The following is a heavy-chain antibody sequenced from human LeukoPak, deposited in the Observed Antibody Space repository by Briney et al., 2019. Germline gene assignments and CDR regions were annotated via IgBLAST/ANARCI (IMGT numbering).Heavy chain of an antibody. V-gene: IGHV4-39*01. CDR1: GGSISSSSYY. CDR3: ATPLRPQGVYYDSSGYCLY. D-gene: IGHD3-22*01. Sequence: PSETLSLTCTVSGGSISSSSYYWGWIRQPPGKGLEWIGSIYYSGSTYYNPSLKSRVTISVDTSKNQFSLKLSSVTAADTAVYYCATPLRPQGVYYDSSGYCLYWGQGTLVTVSS. CDR2: IYYSGST. J-gene: IGHJ4*02.